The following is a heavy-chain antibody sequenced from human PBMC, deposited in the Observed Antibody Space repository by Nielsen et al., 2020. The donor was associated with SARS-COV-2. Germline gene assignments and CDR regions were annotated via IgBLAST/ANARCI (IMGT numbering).Heavy chain of an antibody. D-gene: IGHD3-3*01. CDR3: ATSYYDFWSGWSHDAFDI. V-gene: IGHV1-2*02. CDR2: INPNSGGT. J-gene: IGHJ3*02. Sequence: ASVKVSCKASGYTFTGYYMHWVRQAPGQGLEWMGWINPNSGGTNYAQKFQGRATMTRDTSISTAYMELSRLRSDDTAVYYCATSYYDFWSGWSHDAFDIWGQGTMVTVSS. CDR1: GYTFTGYY.